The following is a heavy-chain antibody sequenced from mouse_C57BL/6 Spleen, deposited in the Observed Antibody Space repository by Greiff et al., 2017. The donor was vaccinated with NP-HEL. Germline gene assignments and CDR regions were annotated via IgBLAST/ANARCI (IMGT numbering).Heavy chain of an antibody. CDR2: IHPNSGST. CDR3: ARWGYDVRGDY. V-gene: IGHV1-64*01. Sequence: QVQLQQPGAELVKPGASVKLSCKASGYTFTSYWMHWVKQRPGQGLEWIGMIHPNSGSTNYNEKFKSKATLTVDKSSSTAYMQLSSLTSEDSAVDYCARWGYDVRGDYWGQGTTLTVSS. CDR1: GYTFTSYW. D-gene: IGHD2-2*01. J-gene: IGHJ2*01.